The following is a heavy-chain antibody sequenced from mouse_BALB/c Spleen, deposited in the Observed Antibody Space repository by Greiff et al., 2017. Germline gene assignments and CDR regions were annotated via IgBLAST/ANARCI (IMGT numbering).Heavy chain of an antibody. J-gene: IGHJ4*01. D-gene: IGHD2-14*01. CDR2: ISDGGSYT. V-gene: IGHV5-4*02. Sequence: EVQLVESGGGLVKPGGSLKLSCAASGFTFSDYYMYWVRQTPEKRLEWVATISDGGSYTYYPDSVKGRFTISRDNAKNNLYLQMSSLKSEDTAMYYCARDRYDDYYAMDYWGQGTSVTVSS. CDR3: ARDRYDDYYAMDY. CDR1: GFTFSDYY.